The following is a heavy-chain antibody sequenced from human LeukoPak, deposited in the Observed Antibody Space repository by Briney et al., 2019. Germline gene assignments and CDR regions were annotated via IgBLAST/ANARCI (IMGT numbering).Heavy chain of an antibody. J-gene: IGHJ6*02. Sequence: GASVKVSCKASGYTFTSYGIGWVRQAPGQGLGWMGWISAYNGNTNYAQKLRGRVTMTTDTSTSTAYMELRSLRSDDTAVYYCAKVPITLDGMDVWGQGTTVTVSS. CDR3: AKVPITLDGMDV. V-gene: IGHV1-18*01. CDR2: ISAYNGNT. CDR1: GYTFTSYG. D-gene: IGHD3-10*01.